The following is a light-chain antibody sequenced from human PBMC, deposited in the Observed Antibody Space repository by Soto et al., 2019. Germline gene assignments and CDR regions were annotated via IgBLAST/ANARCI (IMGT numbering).Light chain of an antibody. V-gene: IGLV1-44*01. CDR3: AAWDDSRNGPI. CDR2: SNS. CDR1: SSSVGINT. J-gene: IGLJ2*01. Sequence: QSVLTQPPSASGTPGQRVTISCSGSSSSVGINTVNWYQQLPGTAPKLLIYSNSQRPSGVPDRFSGSKSGTSASLAISGLQSDDEADYYCAAWDDSRNGPIFGGGTQLTVL.